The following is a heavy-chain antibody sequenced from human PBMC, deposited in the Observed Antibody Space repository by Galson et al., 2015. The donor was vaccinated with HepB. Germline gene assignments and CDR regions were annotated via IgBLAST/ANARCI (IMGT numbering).Heavy chain of an antibody. V-gene: IGHV3-7*01. Sequence: SLRLSCAASGFTLSNYWMSWVRQAPGKGLEWVANIKQDGSEKYYVHSVKGRFTISRDDAENSLYLQMNSLRAEDTAVYYCAREGLYCGGDCYSEDFWGQGTLVTVSS. CDR3: AREGLYCGGDCYSEDF. J-gene: IGHJ1*01. CDR1: GFTLSNYW. CDR2: IKQDGSEK. D-gene: IGHD2-21*01.